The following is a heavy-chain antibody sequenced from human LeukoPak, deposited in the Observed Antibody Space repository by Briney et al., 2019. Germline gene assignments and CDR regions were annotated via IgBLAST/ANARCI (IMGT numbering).Heavy chain of an antibody. Sequence: GGSLRLSCAASGFTFSSYSMNWVRQAPGKGLEWVSSISSSSSYIYYADSVEGRFTISRDNAKNSLYLQMNSLRAEDTAVYYCARERSEGSRVSPMDVWGKGTTVTVSS. CDR1: GFTFSSYS. CDR2: ISSSSSYI. CDR3: ARERSEGSRVSPMDV. J-gene: IGHJ6*03. D-gene: IGHD5-18*01. V-gene: IGHV3-21*01.